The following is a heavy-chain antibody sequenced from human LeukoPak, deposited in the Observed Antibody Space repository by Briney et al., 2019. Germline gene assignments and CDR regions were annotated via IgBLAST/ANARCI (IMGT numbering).Heavy chain of an antibody. J-gene: IGHJ3*02. CDR1: GYTFTSYD. V-gene: IGHV1-8*03. D-gene: IGHD2-15*01. CDR3: ARGPLGSRWWYAFDI. CDR2: MNPNSGNT. Sequence: ASVKVSCKASGYTFTSYDINWVRQATGQWLEWMGWMNPNSGNTGYAQKFQGRVTITRNTSISTAYMELSSLRSEDTAVYYCARGPLGSRWWYAFDIWGQGTMVIVSS.